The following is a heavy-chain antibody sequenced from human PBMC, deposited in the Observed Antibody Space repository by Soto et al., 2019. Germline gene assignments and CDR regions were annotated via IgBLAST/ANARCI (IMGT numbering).Heavy chain of an antibody. CDR2: INAGNGNT. CDR1: GYTFTSYA. CDR3: ARDGYCSGGSCLDY. D-gene: IGHD2-15*01. Sequence: ASVKVSCKASGYTFTSYAMHWGRQAPGQRLEWMGWINAGNGNTKYSQKFQGRVTITRDTSASTAYMELSSLRSEDTAVYYCARDGYCSGGSCLDYWGQGTLVTVSS. J-gene: IGHJ4*02. V-gene: IGHV1-3*01.